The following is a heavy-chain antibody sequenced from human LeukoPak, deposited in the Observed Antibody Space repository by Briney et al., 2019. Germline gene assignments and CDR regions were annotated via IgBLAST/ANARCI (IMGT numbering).Heavy chain of an antibody. D-gene: IGHD2-2*01. CDR2: IYYSGST. CDR3: ARGEVVPAAISFSRWFDP. V-gene: IGHV4-61*05. Sequence: SETLSLTCTVSGGSISSSSYYWGWIRQPPGKGLEWIGYIYYSGSTNYNPSLKSRVTISVDTSKNQFSLKLSSVTAADTAVYYCARGEVVPAAISFSRWFDPWGQGTLVTVSS. CDR1: GGSISSSSYY. J-gene: IGHJ5*02.